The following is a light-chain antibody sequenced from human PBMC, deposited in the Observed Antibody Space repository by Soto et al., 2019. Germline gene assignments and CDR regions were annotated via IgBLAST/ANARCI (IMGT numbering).Light chain of an antibody. V-gene: IGKV4-1*01. Sequence: DIVMTQSPDSLAVSLGERATIICKSSQSVLYSSNNENYLAWYQQKPGQPPKLLIYWASTRESGVPDRFSGSGSGTDFTLTISSLQAEDVAVYYCQQYYSSPFTFGGGTKVEIK. CDR2: WAS. CDR1: QSVLYSSNNENY. J-gene: IGKJ4*01. CDR3: QQYYSSPFT.